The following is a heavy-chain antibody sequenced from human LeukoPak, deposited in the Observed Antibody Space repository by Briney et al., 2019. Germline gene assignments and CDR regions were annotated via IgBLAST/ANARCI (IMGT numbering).Heavy chain of an antibody. Sequence: PGGSLRLSCAASGFTFSGYAMHWVRQAPGKGLEYVSAISSNGDGTYYANSVKGRFTISRDNSKNTPYLQMGSLRPEDMAVYYCARVGASGTFDYWGQGTLVTVSS. V-gene: IGHV3-64*01. CDR3: ARVGASGTFDY. CDR1: GFTFSGYA. CDR2: ISSNGDGT. D-gene: IGHD1-26*01. J-gene: IGHJ4*02.